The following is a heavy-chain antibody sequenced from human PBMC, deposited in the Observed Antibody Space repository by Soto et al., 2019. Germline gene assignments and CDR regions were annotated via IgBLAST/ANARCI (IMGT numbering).Heavy chain of an antibody. Sequence: SETLSLTCAVYGGSFSGYYWTWIRQPPGTGLEWIGEINHSGSTNYNPSLKSRVTISVDTSKNQFSLKLSSVTAADTAVYYCARDVVGGSYWQSWFDPWGQGTLVTVSS. CDR3: ARDVVGGSYWQSWFDP. CDR2: INHSGST. CDR1: GGSFSGYY. D-gene: IGHD1-26*01. V-gene: IGHV4-34*01. J-gene: IGHJ5*02.